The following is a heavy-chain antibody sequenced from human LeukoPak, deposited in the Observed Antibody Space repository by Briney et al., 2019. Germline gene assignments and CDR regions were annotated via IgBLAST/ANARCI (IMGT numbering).Heavy chain of an antibody. J-gene: IGHJ2*01. CDR1: GFTFSIYA. CDR3: AKTVTTRAYYWYFDL. D-gene: IGHD4-17*01. V-gene: IGHV3-23*01. CDR2: IGGSGQNT. Sequence: GGSLRLSCAASGFTFSIYAMSWVRQAPGKGLEWVSAIGGSGQNTNYADSVKGRFTISRDNSRNTLYLDMNILRAEDTAVYYCAKTVTTRAYYWYFDLWGRGTPVTVSS.